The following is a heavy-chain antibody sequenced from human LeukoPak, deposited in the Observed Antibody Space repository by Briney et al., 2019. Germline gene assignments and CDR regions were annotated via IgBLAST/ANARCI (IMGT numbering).Heavy chain of an antibody. CDR3: ARDGSGFYLYYYMDV. V-gene: IGHV3-21*01. Sequence: GGSLRLSCAASGFIFTDYSMTWVRQAPGKGLEWVSSISTVSTYKFYSDSVKGRFTISRDNAKNILYLQMSSLSAEDTAVYYCARDGSGFYLYYYMDVWGRGTPVTVSS. J-gene: IGHJ6*03. CDR2: ISTVSTYK. D-gene: IGHD6-25*01. CDR1: GFIFTDYS.